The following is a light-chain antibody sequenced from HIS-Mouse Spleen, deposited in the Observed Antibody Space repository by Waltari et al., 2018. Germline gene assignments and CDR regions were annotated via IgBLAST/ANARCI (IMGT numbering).Light chain of an antibody. J-gene: IGKJ2*01. Sequence: AIRMTQSPSSLSASTGDRVTLTSRASQGISSYLAWYQQKPGKAPKLLIYAASTLQSGVPSRFSGSGSGTDFTLTISCLQSEDFATYYCQQYYSYPYTFGQGTKLEIK. CDR1: QGISSY. CDR2: AAS. CDR3: QQYYSYPYT. V-gene: IGKV1-8*01.